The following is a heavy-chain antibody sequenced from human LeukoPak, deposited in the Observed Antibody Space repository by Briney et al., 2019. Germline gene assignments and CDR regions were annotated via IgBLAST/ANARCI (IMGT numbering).Heavy chain of an antibody. D-gene: IGHD1-26*01. J-gene: IGHJ4*02. CDR1: GFTFSGYS. V-gene: IGHV3-21*05. CDR2: ISAGSDYI. Sequence: GGSLRLSCAASGFTFSGYSMTWVRQAPGKGLEWVSYISAGSDYIYYADSVKGRFTISRDNAKNSLSLQMNSLRAEDTAVYYCARWGPGPSFDYWGQGTLVTVSS. CDR3: ARWGPGPSFDY.